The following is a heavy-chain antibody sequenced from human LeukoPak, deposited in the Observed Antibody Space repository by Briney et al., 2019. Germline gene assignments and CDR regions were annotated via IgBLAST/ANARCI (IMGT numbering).Heavy chain of an antibody. CDR2: ISYDGSSK. V-gene: IGHV3-30-3*01. J-gene: IGHJ3*01. CDR1: GFTFSSYA. Sequence: PGGSLRLSCAASGFTFSSYAMHWVRQAPGKGLEWVAVISYDGSSKYYADSVKGRFTISRDNSKNTLYLQMNSLRAEDTAVYYCARDRRDSSGYWTGWGQGTMVTVSS. D-gene: IGHD3-22*01. CDR3: ARDRRDSSGYWTG.